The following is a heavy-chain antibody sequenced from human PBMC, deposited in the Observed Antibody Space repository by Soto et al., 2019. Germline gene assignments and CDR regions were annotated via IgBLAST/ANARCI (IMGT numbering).Heavy chain of an antibody. CDR3: ARVGYSSSWYVTFAFDY. J-gene: IGHJ4*02. V-gene: IGHV3-11*01. D-gene: IGHD6-13*01. CDR2: ISSSGSTI. Sequence: QVQLEESGGGLVKPGGSLRLSCAASGFTFSDYFMTWISQAPGKGLEWIAYISSSGSTIYYADSVKGRFTLSRDNAKNSLYQQMNSLRAEDTAVYYCARVGYSSSWYVTFAFDYWGQGTLVTVSS. CDR1: GFTFSDYF.